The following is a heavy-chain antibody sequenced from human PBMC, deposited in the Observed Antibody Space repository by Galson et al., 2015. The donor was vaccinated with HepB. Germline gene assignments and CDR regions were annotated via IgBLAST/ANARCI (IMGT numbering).Heavy chain of an antibody. J-gene: IGHJ4*02. CDR2: ISYDGSNK. D-gene: IGHD6-13*01. Sequence: SLRLSCAASGFTFSSYAMHWVRQAPGKGLEWVAVISYDGSNKYYADSVKGRFTISRDNSKNTLYLQMNSLRAEDTAVYYCAREGGMIAAALKPFDYWGQGTLVTVSS. V-gene: IGHV3-30-3*01. CDR3: AREGGMIAAALKPFDY. CDR1: GFTFSSYA.